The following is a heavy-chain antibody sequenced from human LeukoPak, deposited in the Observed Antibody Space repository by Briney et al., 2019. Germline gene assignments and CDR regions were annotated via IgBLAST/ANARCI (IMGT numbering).Heavy chain of an antibody. J-gene: IGHJ4*02. CDR3: ARRARGTPDY. D-gene: IGHD1-1*01. Sequence: SETLSLTRAVSGYSISSGYYWGWIRQPPRKGLEWIGSIYHSGSTYYNPPLKSRVTISVDTSKNQFSLKLGSVTAADTAVYYCARRARGTPDYWGQGTLVTVSS. CDR1: GYSISSGYY. CDR2: IYHSGST. V-gene: IGHV4-38-2*01.